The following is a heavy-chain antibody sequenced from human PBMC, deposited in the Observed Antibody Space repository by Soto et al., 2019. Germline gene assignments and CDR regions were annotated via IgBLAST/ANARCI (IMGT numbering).Heavy chain of an antibody. Sequence: SETLSLTCAVSGGSISSGGYSWSWIRQPPGKALEWIGYIYKSGSTSYNPSLKGRVTISVDRSKEQFSLKLYSVTAADTAVYYCARDKGYSSSYFDYWGQGTLVTVSS. CDR1: GGSISSGGYS. CDR3: ARDKGYSSSYFDY. CDR2: IYKSGST. J-gene: IGHJ4*02. V-gene: IGHV4-30-2*01. D-gene: IGHD3-22*01.